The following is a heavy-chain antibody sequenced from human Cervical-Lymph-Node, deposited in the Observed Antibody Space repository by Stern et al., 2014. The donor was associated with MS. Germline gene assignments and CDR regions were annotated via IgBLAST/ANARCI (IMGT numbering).Heavy chain of an antibody. J-gene: IGHJ6*02. Sequence: EVQLVGSGGGLVQPGGSLRLSCAASGFTFSTFSMNWVRQAPGKGLEWVSYISSSSSNMDYADSVKGRFTISRDNAKTSLYLQMNSLRDEDTAVYFCARGHGMDVWGQGTTVTVSS. CDR1: GFTFSTFS. CDR2: ISSSSSNM. CDR3: ARGHGMDV. V-gene: IGHV3-48*02.